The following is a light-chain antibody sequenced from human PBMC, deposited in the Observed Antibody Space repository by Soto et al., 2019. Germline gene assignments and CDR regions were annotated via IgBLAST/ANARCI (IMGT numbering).Light chain of an antibody. Sequence: ASQDVGSNLAWYQQRPGQAPRLLIFGASTRATDISARFSGSGSGTEFTLTISSLQAEDVAVYYCQQYYRTPETFGQGTKVDIK. V-gene: IGKV3-15*01. CDR1: QDVGSN. J-gene: IGKJ1*01. CDR2: GAS. CDR3: QQYYRTPET.